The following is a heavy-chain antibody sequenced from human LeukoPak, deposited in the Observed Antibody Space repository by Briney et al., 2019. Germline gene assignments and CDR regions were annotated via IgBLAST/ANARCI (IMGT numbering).Heavy chain of an antibody. D-gene: IGHD6-6*01. J-gene: IGHJ5*02. CDR3: ARGRVSYSSSSALWFDP. V-gene: IGHV4-34*01. Sequence: SETLSLTCAVYGGSFSGYYWSWIRQPPGKGLEWIWEINHSGSTNYNPSLKSRVTISVDTSKNQFSLKLSSVTAADTAVYYCARGRVSYSSSSALWFDPWGQGTMVTVSS. CDR2: INHSGST. CDR1: GGSFSGYY.